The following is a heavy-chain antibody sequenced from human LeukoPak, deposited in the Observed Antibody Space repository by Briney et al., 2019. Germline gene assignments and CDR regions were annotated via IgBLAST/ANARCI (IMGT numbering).Heavy chain of an antibody. J-gene: IGHJ6*03. CDR2: INTNTGNP. CDR1: GYTFTSYA. D-gene: IGHD3-3*01. Sequence: ASVKVSCKASGYTFTSYAMNWVRQAPGQGLEWMGWINTNTGNPTYAQGFTGRFVFSLDTSVSTAYLQISSLKAEDTAVYYCAREAYYDFWRPSYYMDVWGKGTTVTVSS. CDR3: AREAYYDFWRPSYYMDV. V-gene: IGHV7-4-1*02.